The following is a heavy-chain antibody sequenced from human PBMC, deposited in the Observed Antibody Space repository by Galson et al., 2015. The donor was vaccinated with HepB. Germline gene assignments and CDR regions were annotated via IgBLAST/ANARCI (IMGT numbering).Heavy chain of an antibody. CDR1: GYTFTGYY. Sequence: SVKVSCKASGYTFTGYYMHWVRQAPGQGLEWMGWINPNSGGTNYAQKFQGRVTMTRDTSISTAYMELSRLRSDDTAVYYCARGGVGPFPYYYGMDVWGQGTTVTVSS. CDR2: INPNSGGT. D-gene: IGHD2-2*01. V-gene: IGHV1-2*02. J-gene: IGHJ6*02. CDR3: ARGGVGPFPYYYGMDV.